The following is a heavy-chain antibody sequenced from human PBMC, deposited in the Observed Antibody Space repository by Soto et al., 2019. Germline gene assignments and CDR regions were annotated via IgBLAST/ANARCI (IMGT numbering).Heavy chain of an antibody. CDR2: IIPIAETR. CDR3: ARGVAPGQTADPYVFDI. V-gene: IGHV1-69*01. Sequence: QAQLVQSGAEVKKPGSSVRVSCRASGGPFSRYAVSWVRQAPGQGLEWIGRIIPIAETRNYAQKFRGRISITADESTDTVYMELRRLTADGTADYFCARGVAPGQTADPYVFDIWGQGTRVTVSS. CDR1: GGPFSRYA. D-gene: IGHD3-3*01. J-gene: IGHJ3*02.